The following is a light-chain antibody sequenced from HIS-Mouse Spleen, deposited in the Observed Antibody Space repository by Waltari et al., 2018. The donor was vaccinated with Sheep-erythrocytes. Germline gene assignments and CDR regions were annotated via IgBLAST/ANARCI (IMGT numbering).Light chain of an antibody. Sequence: QSALTQPASVSGSPGQSITISCTGTSSDVGSYNLVSWYQQHPGKAPNLMIYEGSKRPSGVSNRFSGAKSGNTASLTISGLQAEDGADYYCCSYAGSSTPWVFGGGTKLTVL. J-gene: IGLJ3*02. CDR2: EGS. CDR1: SSDVGSYNL. CDR3: CSYAGSSTPWV. V-gene: IGLV2-23*01.